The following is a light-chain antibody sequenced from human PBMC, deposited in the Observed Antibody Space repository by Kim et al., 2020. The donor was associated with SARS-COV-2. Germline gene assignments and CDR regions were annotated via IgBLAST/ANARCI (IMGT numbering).Light chain of an antibody. CDR3: QQYHNWPRS. J-gene: IGKJ1*01. CDR1: QSVSSN. Sequence: VSPGESATLSCRASQSVSSNLAWFQQNRGQAPRLLIYGASTRASGIPARISGGGSGTEFTLTISSLQSEDFAVYYCQQYHNWPRSFGQGTKVDIK. V-gene: IGKV3-15*01. CDR2: GAS.